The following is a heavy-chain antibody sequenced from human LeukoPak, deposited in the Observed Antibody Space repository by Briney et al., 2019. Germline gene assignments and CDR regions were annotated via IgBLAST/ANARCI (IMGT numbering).Heavy chain of an antibody. D-gene: IGHD3-3*01. J-gene: IGHJ4*02. CDR1: EFPFSKAW. CDR3: TTMDFWSGYSVDY. V-gene: IGHV3-15*01. Sequence: GGSLRLSCAVSEFPFSKAWMSWVRLAPGKGLEWVGRIKSKTDGGTTDYAAPVKGRFTISRDDSKNTLYLQMNSLKTEDTAVYYCTTMDFWSGYSVDYWGQGTLVTVSS. CDR2: IKSKTDGGTT.